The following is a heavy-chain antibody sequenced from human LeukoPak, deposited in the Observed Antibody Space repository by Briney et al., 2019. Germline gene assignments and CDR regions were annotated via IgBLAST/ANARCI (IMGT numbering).Heavy chain of an antibody. J-gene: IGHJ4*02. CDR3: ASAAMGAVDY. V-gene: IGHV3-53*01. CDR1: GFTVSSNY. CDR2: IYSGGST. Sequence: GGSLRLSCAASGFTVSSNYMSWVRQAPGKGLEWVSVIYSGGSTYYADSVKGRFTISRDNSKNTLYLQMNSLRAGDTAVYYCASAAMGAVDYWGQGTLVTVSS. D-gene: IGHD2-2*01.